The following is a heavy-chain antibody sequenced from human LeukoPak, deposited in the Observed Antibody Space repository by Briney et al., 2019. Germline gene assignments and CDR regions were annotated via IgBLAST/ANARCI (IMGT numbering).Heavy chain of an antibody. CDR2: IYYSGST. J-gene: IGHJ4*02. D-gene: IGHD3-22*01. CDR1: GDSISTYY. Sequence: PSETLSLPCTVSGDSISTYYWSWLRQPPGEGLEGLGYIYYSGSTNYNPSLKSRVAISLDTSKNQFSLKLNSVTAADTAMYYCARSFSPNYYDLLDYWGQGTLVTVSS. V-gene: IGHV4-59*01. CDR3: ARSFSPNYYDLLDY.